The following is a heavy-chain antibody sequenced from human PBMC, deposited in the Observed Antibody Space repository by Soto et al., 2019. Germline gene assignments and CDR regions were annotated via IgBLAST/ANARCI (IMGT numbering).Heavy chain of an antibody. V-gene: IGHV6-1*01. D-gene: IGHD2-15*01. CDR1: GDSVSSNSAA. J-gene: IGHJ6*03. Sequence: KQSQTLSLTCAISGDSVSSNSAAWNWIRQSPSRGLEWLGRTYYRSKWYNDYAVSVKSRITINPDTSKNQFSLQLNSVTPEDMAVYYCASGLTGKRYCSGGSCRFYYYYYMDVWGKGTTVTVSS. CDR2: TYYRSKWYN. CDR3: ASGLTGKRYCSGGSCRFYYYYYMDV.